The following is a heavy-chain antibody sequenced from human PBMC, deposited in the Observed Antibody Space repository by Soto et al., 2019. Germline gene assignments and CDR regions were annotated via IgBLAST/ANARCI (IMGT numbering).Heavy chain of an antibody. CDR3: ARDGRYCTWSDCKGDAFDL. V-gene: IGHV3-7*01. J-gene: IGHJ3*01. D-gene: IGHD2-8*01. Sequence: EVQLVESGGGLVQPGGSLRLSCAASGFSFSSHWMTWVRQAPGKGLEWVANIKEDGTQQYYVDSVKGRFLISRDNAKNSLSLQMHSLTAEDTAMYYCARDGRYCTWSDCKGDAFDLWGQGTVVTVSS. CDR2: IKEDGTQQ. CDR1: GFSFSSHW.